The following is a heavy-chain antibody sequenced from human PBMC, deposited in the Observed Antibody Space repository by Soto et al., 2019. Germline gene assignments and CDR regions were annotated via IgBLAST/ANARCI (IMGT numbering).Heavy chain of an antibody. V-gene: IGHV1-18*01. D-gene: IGHD6-13*01. J-gene: IGHJ6*02. CDR3: ARYSSSWYYYFYGMDV. CDR2: ISAYNGNT. Sequence: QVQLVQSGAEVKKPGASVKVSCKASGYTFTSYGISWVRQAPGQGLEWMGWISAYNGNTNYAQKLQGRVTMTTDTSTSTAYMELRSLRSDDTAVYYCARYSSSWYYYFYGMDVWGQGTTVTVSS. CDR1: GYTFTSYG.